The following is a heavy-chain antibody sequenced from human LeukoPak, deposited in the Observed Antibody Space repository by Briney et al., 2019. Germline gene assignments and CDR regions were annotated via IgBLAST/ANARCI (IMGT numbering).Heavy chain of an antibody. CDR2: IYTSGSI. J-gene: IGHJ4*02. CDR1: GGTISSGSYY. Sequence: SETLSLTCTVSGGTISSGSYYWSWIRQPAGKGLEWIERIYTSGSINYNPSLKSRVTISLHTSKNQFSLKLSSVTAADTAVYYCARVSSSGVWDYWGQGTLVTVSS. CDR3: ARVSSSGVWDY. D-gene: IGHD3-10*01. V-gene: IGHV4-61*02.